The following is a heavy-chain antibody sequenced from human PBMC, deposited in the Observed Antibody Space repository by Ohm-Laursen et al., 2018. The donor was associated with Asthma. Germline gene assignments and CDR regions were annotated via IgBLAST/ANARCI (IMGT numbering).Heavy chain of an antibody. CDR3: ARGNVEGLL. Sequence: SLRLSCAASGFIFSDYFMHWVRQRPGEGLVWISHLFPDGRPTNYEDSVRGRFTISRDDAQNTVYLQMHSLRVDDTAVYFCARGNVEGLLWGQGTLVTVSS. V-gene: IGHV3-74*01. J-gene: IGHJ4*02. CDR2: LFPDGRPT. CDR1: GFIFSDYF.